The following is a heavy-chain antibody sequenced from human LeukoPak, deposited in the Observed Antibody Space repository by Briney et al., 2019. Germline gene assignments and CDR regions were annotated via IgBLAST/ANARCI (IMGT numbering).Heavy chain of an antibody. V-gene: IGHV3-30*04. J-gene: IGHJ5*02. D-gene: IGHD1-26*01. CDR1: GFTFSSYA. CDR3: ARDLRRRGATTGYIDT. CDR2: ISYDGSNK. Sequence: GGSLRLSCAASGFTFSSYAMHWVRQAPGKGLEWVAVISYDGSNKYYADSVKGRFTISRDNSKNTLYLQMNSLRAEDTAVYYCARDLRRRGATTGYIDTWGQGTLVTVSS.